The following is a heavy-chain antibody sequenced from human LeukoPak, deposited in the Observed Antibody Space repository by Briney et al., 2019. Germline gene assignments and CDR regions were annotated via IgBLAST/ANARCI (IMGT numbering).Heavy chain of an antibody. CDR2: INWNGGST. CDR3: AREWSGVTYYDILTGYSFFDY. D-gene: IGHD3-9*01. Sequence: GGSLRLSCAASGFTFDDYGMSWVRQAPGKGLEWVSGINWNGGSTGYADSVKGRFTISRDNAKNSLYLQMNSLRAEDTALYYCAREWSGVTYYDILTGYSFFDYWGQGTLVTVSS. CDR1: GFTFDDYG. V-gene: IGHV3-20*04. J-gene: IGHJ4*02.